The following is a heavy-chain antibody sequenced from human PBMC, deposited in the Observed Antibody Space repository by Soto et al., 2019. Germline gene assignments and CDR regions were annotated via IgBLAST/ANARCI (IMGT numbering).Heavy chain of an antibody. CDR1: GGSISSSSYY. Sequence: SETLSLTCTVSGGSISSSSYYWGWIRQPPGKGLEWIGSIYYSGSTYYNPSLKSRVTISVDTSKNQFSLKLSSVTAADTAVYYCARRDSSGYYPYYYYYGMDVWGQGTTVTVSS. CDR2: IYYSGST. J-gene: IGHJ6*02. CDR3: ARRDSSGYYPYYYYYGMDV. V-gene: IGHV4-39*01. D-gene: IGHD3-22*01.